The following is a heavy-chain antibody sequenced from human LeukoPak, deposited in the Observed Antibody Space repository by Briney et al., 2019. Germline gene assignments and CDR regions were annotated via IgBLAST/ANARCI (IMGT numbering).Heavy chain of an antibody. J-gene: IGHJ3*02. CDR3: ARDSVWGTVTTHGRDAFDI. V-gene: IGHV1-18*01. Sequence: ASVKVSCKASGYTFTSYGISWVRQAPGQGLEWMGWISAYNGNTNYAQKLQGSVTMTTDTSTSTAYMELRSLRSDDTAVYYCARDSVWGTVTTHGRDAFDIWGQGTMVTVSS. CDR2: ISAYNGNT. D-gene: IGHD4-11*01. CDR1: GYTFTSYG.